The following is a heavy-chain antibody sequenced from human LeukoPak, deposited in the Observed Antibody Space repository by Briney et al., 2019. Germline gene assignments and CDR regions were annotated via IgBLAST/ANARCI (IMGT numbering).Heavy chain of an antibody. CDR2: ITSGTRT. Sequence: PGGSLRLSCVASGFTFSSHGMNWVRQAPGKGLEWVSGITSGTRTYYADSVKGRFAISRDNAKNSLYLQMNSLRAEDTAVYYCARDPDYYDSSGYFAFDYWGQGTLVTVSS. V-gene: IGHV3-21*06. CDR3: ARDPDYYDSSGYFAFDY. CDR1: GFTFSSHG. J-gene: IGHJ4*02. D-gene: IGHD3-22*01.